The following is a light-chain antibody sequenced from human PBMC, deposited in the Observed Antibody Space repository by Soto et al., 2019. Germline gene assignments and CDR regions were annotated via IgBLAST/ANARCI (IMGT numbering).Light chain of an antibody. V-gene: IGKV1-39*01. CDR3: QQAFSAEWT. Sequence: DIQMTQSPSTLSASVGDTVTISCRASQSIGTFLNWYQQKPGEAPNLLIHTSFSLYSGVPSRFSDSGSGTDFTLTISSLQPEDFATYFCQQAFSAEWTFGQGTKVDIK. CDR1: QSIGTF. CDR2: TSF. J-gene: IGKJ1*01.